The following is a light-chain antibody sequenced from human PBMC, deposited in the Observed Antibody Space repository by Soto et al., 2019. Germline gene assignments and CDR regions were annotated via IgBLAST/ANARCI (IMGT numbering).Light chain of an antibody. J-gene: IGLJ1*01. CDR3: SSYTSSRTL. CDR1: SSDVGSYNY. Sequence: QSVLAQPASVSGSPGQSITISCTGTSSDVGSYNYVSWYQQHPGKAPKLMIYEVSDRPSGISSRFSGSKSGNTASLTISGLQTEDEADYYCSSYTSSRTLLGTGTKLAVL. CDR2: EVS. V-gene: IGLV2-14*01.